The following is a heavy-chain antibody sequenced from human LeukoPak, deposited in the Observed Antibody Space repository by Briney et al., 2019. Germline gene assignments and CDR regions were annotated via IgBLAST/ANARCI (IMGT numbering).Heavy chain of an antibody. J-gene: IGHJ4*02. CDR3: AKDMVPNGIQLWAGEDY. CDR1: GFTFSSYA. D-gene: IGHD5-18*01. V-gene: IGHV3-23*01. CDR2: IIGIGGST. Sequence: PGGSLRLSCAASGFTFSSYAMSWVRQAPGKGLEWVSAIIGIGGSTYYADSVKGRFTISRDNSKNTLYLQMNSLRAEDTDVYNCAKDMVPNGIQLWAGEDYWGQGTLVTVSS.